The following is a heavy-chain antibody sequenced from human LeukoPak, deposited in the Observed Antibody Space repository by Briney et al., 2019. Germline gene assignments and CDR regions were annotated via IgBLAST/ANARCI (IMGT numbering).Heavy chain of an antibody. V-gene: IGHV4-34*01. J-gene: IGHJ4*02. CDR3: ARGPFAGYSSSWYRV. CDR1: GGSSSGYY. CDR2: INHSGST. Sequence: PSETLSLTCAVYGGSSSGYYWSWIRQPPGKGLEWIGEINHSGSTNYNPSLKSRVTISVDTSKNQFSLKLSSVTAADTAVYYCARGPFAGYSSSWYRVWGQGTLVTVSS. D-gene: IGHD6-13*01.